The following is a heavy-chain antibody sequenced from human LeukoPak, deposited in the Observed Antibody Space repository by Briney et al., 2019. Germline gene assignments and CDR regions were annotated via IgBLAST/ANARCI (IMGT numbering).Heavy chain of an antibody. J-gene: IGHJ3*02. CDR3: AKDLQYQLLSAFDI. D-gene: IGHD2-2*01. Sequence: GGSLRLSCAASGFTFSSYAMSWVRQAPGKGQEWVSAISGSGGTTYYADSVKGRFTISRDNSKNTLYLQMNSLRAEDTAVYYCAKDLQYQLLSAFDIWGQGTMVTVSS. CDR1: GFTFSSYA. V-gene: IGHV3-23*01. CDR2: ISGSGGTT.